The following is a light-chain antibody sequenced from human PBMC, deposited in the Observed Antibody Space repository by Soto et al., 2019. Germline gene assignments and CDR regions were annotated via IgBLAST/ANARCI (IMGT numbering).Light chain of an antibody. CDR1: QSVSSSY. CDR3: QQYFNSLII. J-gene: IGKJ3*01. V-gene: IGKV3-20*01. Sequence: EFVLTQSPGTLSLSPGERATLSCRSSQSVSSSYLAWYQQKPGQAPRLLIYAASSRATGIPDRFSGSGSGTDFTIAISRLEPEDFAVYYCQQYFNSLIIFGPGPKVDIK. CDR2: AAS.